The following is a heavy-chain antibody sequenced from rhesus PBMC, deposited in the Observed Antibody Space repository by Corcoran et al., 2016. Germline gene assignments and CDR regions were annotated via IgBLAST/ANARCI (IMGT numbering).Heavy chain of an antibody. J-gene: IGHJ4*01. V-gene: IGHV4-106*01. Sequence: QVQLQESGPGLVKPSETLSLTCAVSGGSISDDYNWSWIRQPPGKGLEWIGYIYGSGGGTNHNPCLRNRVTISIDTSKNQFSLKLNSVTAADTAVYYCAPLSADGNFDYWGQGVLVTVSS. CDR2: IYGSGGGT. CDR3: APLSADGNFDY. CDR1: GGSISDDYN. D-gene: IGHD4-29*01.